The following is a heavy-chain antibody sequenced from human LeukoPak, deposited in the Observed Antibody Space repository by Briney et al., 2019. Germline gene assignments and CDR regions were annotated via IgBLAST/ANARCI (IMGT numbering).Heavy chain of an antibody. V-gene: IGHV3-30-3*01. Sequence: GGSLRLSCAASGFTFSNYAMHWVRQAPGKGLEWVAVVSYDESNKYHADSVKGRFTISRDNSKNTLYLQMNSLRAEDTAVYYCAKLYCSSTSCPHFDYWGQGTLVTVSS. CDR2: VSYDESNK. CDR1: GFTFSNYA. D-gene: IGHD2-2*01. CDR3: AKLYCSSTSCPHFDY. J-gene: IGHJ4*02.